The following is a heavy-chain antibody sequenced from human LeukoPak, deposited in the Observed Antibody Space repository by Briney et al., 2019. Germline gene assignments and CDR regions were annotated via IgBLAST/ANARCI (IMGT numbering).Heavy chain of an antibody. D-gene: IGHD3-16*01. CDR1: GYTFTGYY. Sequence: ASVKVSCKASGYTFTGYYMHWVRQAPGQGLEWMGWINPNSGGTNYAQKFQGRVTMTRDTSISTVYMELNSLGSEDTAVYYCARERRAWGEDFWGQGTLVTVSS. CDR2: INPNSGGT. J-gene: IGHJ4*02. V-gene: IGHV1-2*02. CDR3: ARERRAWGEDF.